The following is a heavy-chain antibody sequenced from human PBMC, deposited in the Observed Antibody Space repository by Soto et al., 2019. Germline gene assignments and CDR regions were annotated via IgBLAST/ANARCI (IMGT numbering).Heavy chain of an antibody. CDR3: ARLEAAGTNYYDFYGMDV. V-gene: IGHV1-3*01. CDR2: INAGNGNT. J-gene: IGHJ6*02. D-gene: IGHD6-13*01. Sequence: ASVKVSCKASGYTFTSYAMHWVRQAPGQRLEWMGWINAGNGNTKYSQKFQGRVTITRDTSASTAYMELSSLRSEDTAVYYCARLEAAGTNYYDFYGMDVWGQGTTVTVSS. CDR1: GYTFTSYA.